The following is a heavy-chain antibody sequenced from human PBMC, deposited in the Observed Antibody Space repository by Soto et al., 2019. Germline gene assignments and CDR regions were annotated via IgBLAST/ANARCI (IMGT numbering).Heavy chain of an antibody. CDR2: IYYSGST. V-gene: IGHV4-61*01. J-gene: IGHJ4*02. CDR3: ARADDYYDSSGYYYRLFDY. D-gene: IGHD3-22*01. Sequence: QVQLQESGPGLVKPSETLSLTCTVSGGSVSSGSYYWSWIRQPPGKGLEWIGCIYYSGSTNYNPYLKSRVTISVDTSKNQFSLKLSSVTAADTAVYYCARADDYYDSSGYYYRLFDYWGQGTLVTVSS. CDR1: GGSVSSGSYY.